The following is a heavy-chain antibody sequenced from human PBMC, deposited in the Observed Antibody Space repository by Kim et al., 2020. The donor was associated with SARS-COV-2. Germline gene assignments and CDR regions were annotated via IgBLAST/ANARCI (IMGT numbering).Heavy chain of an antibody. J-gene: IGHJ1*01. CDR2: INSDGSST. CDR1: GFTFSSYW. CDR3: APTWGNSGGLIQH. D-gene: IGHD3-16*01. V-gene: IGHV3-74*01. Sequence: GGSLRLSCAASGFTFSSYWMHWVRQAPGKGLVWVSRINSDGSSTSYADSVKGRFTISRDNAKNTLYLQMNSLRAEDTAVYYCAPTWGNSGGLIQHWGQGTLVTVSS.